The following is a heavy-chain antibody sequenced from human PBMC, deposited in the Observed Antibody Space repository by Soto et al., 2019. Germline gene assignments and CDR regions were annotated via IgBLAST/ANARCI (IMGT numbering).Heavy chain of an antibody. Sequence: QVQLVESGGGVVQPGRSLRLSCAASGFTFSSYAMHWVRQAPGKGLEWVAVISYDGSNKYYADSVKGRFTISRDNSKNTLYLQMNSLRAEDTAVYYCARGPRGYWGQGTLVTVSS. CDR3: ARGPRGY. D-gene: IGHD3-10*01. CDR2: ISYDGSNK. J-gene: IGHJ4*02. V-gene: IGHV3-30-3*01. CDR1: GFTFSSYA.